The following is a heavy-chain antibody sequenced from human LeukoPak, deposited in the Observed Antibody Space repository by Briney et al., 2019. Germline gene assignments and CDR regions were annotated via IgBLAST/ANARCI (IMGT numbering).Heavy chain of an antibody. CDR2: VNRDGGET. CDR1: GFALSSHW. CDR3: ARNNGMDV. J-gene: IGHJ6*02. Sequence: GGSLRLSCAASGFALSSHWMTWVRQVPGRGLEWVANVNRDGGETYYLDSVKGRFTISKDNAKNSLYLQMNSLRAEDTALYHCARNNGMDVWGQGTTVIVSS. V-gene: IGHV3-7*03.